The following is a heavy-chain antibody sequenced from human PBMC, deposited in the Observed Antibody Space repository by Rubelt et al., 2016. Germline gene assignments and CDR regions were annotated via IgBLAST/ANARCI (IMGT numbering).Heavy chain of an antibody. CDR1: GGSISTYY. CDR2: IYYTGST. J-gene: IGHJ4*02. Sequence: QVQLQESGPGLVKPSETLSLTCSVSGGSISTYYWSWIRQPPGKGPEWIAYIYYTGSTNSNPSLKSRVSISIDRSKNQFSLKLGCVTAADTAVYYCAGQESCTNGGCSPFDDCGQGTRVTVSS. D-gene: IGHD2-8*01. V-gene: IGHV4-59*01. CDR3: AGQESCTNGGCSPFDD.